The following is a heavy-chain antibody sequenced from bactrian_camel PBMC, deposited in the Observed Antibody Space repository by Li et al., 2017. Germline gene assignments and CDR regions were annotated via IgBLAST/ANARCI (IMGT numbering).Heavy chain of an antibody. V-gene: IGHV3S53*01. J-gene: IGHJ4*01. CDR3: AAARLLPWRTTTSPARDFHY. CDR1: KYIVNVNC. CDR2: IYIGGGTT. D-gene: IGHD2*01. Sequence: HVQLVESGGDSVQPGGSLRLSCVSSKYIVNVNCMVWFRQAPGKEREGVATIYIGGGTTIFADSVKGRFTITQDNAKNTVYLQMNSLEPEDSAMYYCAAARLLPWRTTTSPARDFHYWGQGTQVT.